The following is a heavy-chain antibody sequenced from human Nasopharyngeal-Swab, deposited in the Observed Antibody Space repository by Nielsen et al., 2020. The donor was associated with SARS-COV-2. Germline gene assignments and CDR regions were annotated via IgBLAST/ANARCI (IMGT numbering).Heavy chain of an antibody. CDR1: GFTFSSYW. Sequence: GESLKISCAASGFTFSSYWMHWVRQAPGKGLVWVSRINSDGSSTSYADSVKGRFTISRDNAMNTLYLQMNSLRAEDTAVYFCARDTQWELRFDYWGQGTLVTVSS. CDR3: ARDTQWELRFDY. J-gene: IGHJ4*02. V-gene: IGHV3-74*01. D-gene: IGHD1-26*01. CDR2: INSDGSST.